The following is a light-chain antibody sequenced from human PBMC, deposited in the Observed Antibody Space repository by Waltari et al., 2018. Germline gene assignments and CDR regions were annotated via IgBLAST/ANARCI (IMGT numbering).Light chain of an antibody. J-gene: IGLJ1*01. CDR3: SSYTSSSTLYV. CDR2: DVS. V-gene: IGLV2-14*01. Sequence: QSALTQPASVSGYPGQSITISCTGTSSHVGGYNYVSWYQQHPGKAPKLMIYDVSKRPSGVSNRFSGSKSGNTASLTISGLQAEDEADYYCSSYTSSSTLYVFGTGTKVTVL. CDR1: SSHVGGYNY.